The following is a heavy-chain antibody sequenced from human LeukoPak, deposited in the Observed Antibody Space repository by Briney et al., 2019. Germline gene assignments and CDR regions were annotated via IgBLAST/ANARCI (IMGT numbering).Heavy chain of an antibody. CDR2: IYTSGST. V-gene: IGHV4-61*02. J-gene: IGHJ4*02. CDR3: ARGAYYYDSSGHDY. CDR1: GGSISSGSYY. D-gene: IGHD3-22*01. Sequence: SQTLSLTCTVSGGSISSGSYYWSWIRQPAGKGLEWIGRIYTSGSTNYNPSLKSRVTISVDTSKNQYSLKLSSVTAADTAVYYCARGAYYYDSSGHDYWGQGTLVTVSS.